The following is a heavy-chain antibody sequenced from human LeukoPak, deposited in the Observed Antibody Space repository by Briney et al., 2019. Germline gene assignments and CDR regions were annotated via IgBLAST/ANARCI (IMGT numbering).Heavy chain of an antibody. Sequence: SETLSLTCTVSGGSISSYYWSWIRQPAGKGLEWIGRIYTSGSTNYNPSLKSRVTMSVDTSKNQFSLKLSSVTAADTAVYYCPRDPDWNYSGWFDPWGQGTLVTVSS. D-gene: IGHD1-7*01. CDR1: GGSISSYY. V-gene: IGHV4-4*07. CDR2: IYTSGST. J-gene: IGHJ5*02. CDR3: PRDPDWNYSGWFDP.